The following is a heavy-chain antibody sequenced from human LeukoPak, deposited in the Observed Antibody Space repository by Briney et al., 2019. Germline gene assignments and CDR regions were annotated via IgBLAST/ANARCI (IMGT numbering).Heavy chain of an antibody. CDR2: IYYTGAT. D-gene: IGHD6-13*01. CDR3: ARLNSNWYMDI. Sequence: SETLSLTCTVSGGSISSSIHFWGWFRQPPGKRLEWIVNIYYTGATYYNPSLKSRVTISVDTSKKQFTLKLKSVTAADTLVFYCARLNSNWYMDIWGQGTMVTVSS. V-gene: IGHV4-39*06. J-gene: IGHJ3*02. CDR1: GGSISSSIHF.